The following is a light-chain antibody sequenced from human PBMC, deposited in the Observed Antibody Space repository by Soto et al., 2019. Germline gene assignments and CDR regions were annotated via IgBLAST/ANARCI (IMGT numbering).Light chain of an antibody. CDR3: TAWDGSLDGRV. V-gene: IGLV1-44*01. CDR1: GSNIGTNT. J-gene: IGLJ3*02. CDR2: RTD. Sequence: QSVLTQPHSASGTPGQRVTISCSGSGSNIGTNTVNWYQQLPGTAPKLLIYRTDQRHAGIPDRFSGSKSGTSASLDISGLQSDDEADYYCTAWDGSLDGRVFGGGTKLTVL.